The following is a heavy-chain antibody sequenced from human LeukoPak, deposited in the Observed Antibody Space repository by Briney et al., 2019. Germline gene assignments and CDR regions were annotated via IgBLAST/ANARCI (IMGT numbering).Heavy chain of an antibody. CDR2: ISGSSSYI. Sequence: GGSLRLSCAASGFTFSSYSMNWVRQAPGKGLEWVSSISGSSSYIYYADSVKGRFTISRDNAKNSLYVQMDSLRAEDTAVYYCARAPRIVVYTSRELGHWYFDLWGRGTLVTVSS. CDR3: ARAPRIVVYTSRELGHWYFDL. D-gene: IGHD6-13*01. V-gene: IGHV3-21*01. J-gene: IGHJ2*01. CDR1: GFTFSSYS.